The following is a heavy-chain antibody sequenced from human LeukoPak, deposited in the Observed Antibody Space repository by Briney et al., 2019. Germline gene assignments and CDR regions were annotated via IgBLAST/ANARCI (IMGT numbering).Heavy chain of an antibody. V-gene: IGHV4/OR15-8*01. D-gene: IGHD2-2*02. CDR3: ASAPILRGEGGEHYRCGLDV. J-gene: IGHJ6*02. CDR1: VGSISSGNW. Sequence: SETLSLTCGVSVGSISSGNWWTWVRQSPGKGLEWIGEIHHNGTRNYNPSLKSRVIISLDTFKNHISLILTSLTAADTAVYYCASAPILRGEGGEHYRCGLDVWGQGTTVIVSS. CDR2: IHHNGTR.